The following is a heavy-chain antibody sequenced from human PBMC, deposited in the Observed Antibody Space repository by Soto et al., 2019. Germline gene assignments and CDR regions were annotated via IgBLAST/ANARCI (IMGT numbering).Heavy chain of an antibody. CDR1: GFICTSCW. D-gene: IGHD5-18*01. CDR2: IDPSDSYT. V-gene: IGHV5-10-1*01. J-gene: IGHJ5*02. Sequence: GECLNLSCKGSGFICTSCWIIWGRQMPGKGLEWMGRIDPSDSYTNYSPSFQGHVTISADKSISTAYLQWSSLKASDTAMYYCASSLVDTAIITFDPWGQGTLVTVS. CDR3: ASSLVDTAIITFDP.